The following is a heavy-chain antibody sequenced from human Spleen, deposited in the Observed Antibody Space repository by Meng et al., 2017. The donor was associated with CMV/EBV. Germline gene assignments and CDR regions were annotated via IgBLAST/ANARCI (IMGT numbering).Heavy chain of an antibody. V-gene: IGHV4-34*01. Sequence: SETLSLTCAVYGGSFSGYYWSWVRQPPGRGLEWIGEINHSGSTSYNPSLESRVTISVDTSKNQFSLKLSSVTAADTAVYYCARDTIGYSSSWYYKEYYYYYYGMDVWGQGTTVTVSS. CDR1: GGSFSGYY. CDR2: INHSGST. D-gene: IGHD6-13*01. J-gene: IGHJ6*02. CDR3: ARDTIGYSSSWYYKEYYYYYYGMDV.